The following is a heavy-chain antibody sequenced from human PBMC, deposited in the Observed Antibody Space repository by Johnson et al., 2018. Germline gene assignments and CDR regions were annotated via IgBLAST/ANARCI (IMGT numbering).Heavy chain of an antibody. D-gene: IGHD2-15*01. J-gene: IGHJ3*02. Sequence: VQLVESGGGLVQPGGSLRLSCAASGFTFSRYWMSWVRQVPGKGLEWVANIKEDGSWRNYVDSVRGRFTISSDNAKKSLYLQMNSLRAEDTAVYYCAKGVVVEADSMDAFDIWGQGTMVTVSS. CDR2: IKEDGSWR. CDR3: AKGVVVEADSMDAFDI. CDR1: GFTFSRYW. V-gene: IGHV3-7*03.